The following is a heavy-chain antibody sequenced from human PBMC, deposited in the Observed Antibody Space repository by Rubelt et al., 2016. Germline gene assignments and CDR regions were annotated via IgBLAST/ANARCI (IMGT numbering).Heavy chain of an antibody. CDR1: GFTFRTYG. CDR3: AKDFTVTI. J-gene: IGHJ4*02. D-gene: IGHD4-17*01. CDR2: IWYDGSKK. V-gene: IGHV3-33*06. Sequence: GGGVVQPGRSLRLSCAASGFTFRTYGMHWVRQAPGKGLEWVTLIWYDGSKKSYADSVKGRFTISRDNSKNTLYLQMNSLRAEDTAVYYCAKDFTVTIWGQGTLVTVSS.